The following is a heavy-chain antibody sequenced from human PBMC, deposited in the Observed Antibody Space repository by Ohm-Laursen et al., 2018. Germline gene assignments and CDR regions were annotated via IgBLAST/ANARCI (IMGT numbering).Heavy chain of an antibody. CDR1: GFTFDDYA. V-gene: IGHV3-9*01. Sequence: SLRLSCSASGFTFDDYAMHWVRQAPGKGLEWVSGISWNSGSIGYADSVKGRFTISRDNAKNSVYLQMNSLRAEDTAVYYCARDPPEDSSWYADYWGQGTLVTVSP. CDR2: ISWNSGSI. J-gene: IGHJ4*02. D-gene: IGHD6-13*01. CDR3: ARDPPEDSSWYADY.